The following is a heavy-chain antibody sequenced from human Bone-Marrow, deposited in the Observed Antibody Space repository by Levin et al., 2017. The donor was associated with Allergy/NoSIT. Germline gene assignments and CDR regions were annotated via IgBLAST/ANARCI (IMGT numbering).Heavy chain of an antibody. CDR1: GFTFSHSA. D-gene: IGHD6-19*01. Sequence: GGSLRLSCEASGFTFSHSAMHWVRQAPGKGLEWVSVISYDGSSKYYADSVKGRFTMSRDNSKNTLYLQMNSLRPDDTALYYCAKDSARWLATSYFYGMDVWGQGTTVTVSS. CDR2: ISYDGSSK. V-gene: IGHV3-30*14. J-gene: IGHJ6*02. CDR3: AKDSARWLATSYFYGMDV.